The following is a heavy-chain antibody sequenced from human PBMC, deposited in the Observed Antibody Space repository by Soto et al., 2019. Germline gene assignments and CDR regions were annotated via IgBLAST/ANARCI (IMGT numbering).Heavy chain of an antibody. CDR3: ARGLGVVVPAAYFDY. CDR2: IYYSGST. D-gene: IGHD2-2*01. CDR1: GGSISSYY. Sequence: SETLSLTCTVSGGSISSYYWSWIRQPPGKGLEWIGYIYYSGSTNYNPSLKSRVTISVDTSKNKFSLKLSSVTAADTTVYYCARGLGVVVPAAYFDYWGQGTMVTVSS. V-gene: IGHV4-59*01. J-gene: IGHJ4*02.